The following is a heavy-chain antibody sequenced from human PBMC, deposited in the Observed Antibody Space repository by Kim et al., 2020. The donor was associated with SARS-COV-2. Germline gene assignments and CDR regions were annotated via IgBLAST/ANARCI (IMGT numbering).Heavy chain of an antibody. D-gene: IGHD3-10*01. V-gene: IGHV4-34*01. CDR1: GGSFSVYY. J-gene: IGHJ4*02. CDR2: INHSGST. CDR3: ARGLGSGSYYGF. Sequence: SETLSLTCAVYGGSFSVYYWSWIRQPPGKGLEWIGEINHSGSTSYNPSLKSRVTISVDTSKNQFSLKLSSVTAADTAVYYCARGLGSGSYYGFWGQGTL.